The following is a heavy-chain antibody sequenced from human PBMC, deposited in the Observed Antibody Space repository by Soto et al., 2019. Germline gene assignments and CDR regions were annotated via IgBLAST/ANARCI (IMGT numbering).Heavy chain of an antibody. D-gene: IGHD3-22*01. V-gene: IGHV3-30-3*01. CDR1: GFTSSSYA. CDR3: ARDVMDSSGYYYPFDY. CDR2: ISYDGSNK. Sequence: GGSLRLSCAASGFTSSSYAMHWVRQAPGKGLEWVAVISYDGSNKYYADSVKGRFTISRDNSKNTLYLQMNSLRAEDTAVYYCARDVMDSSGYYYPFDYWGQGTLVTVSS. J-gene: IGHJ4*02.